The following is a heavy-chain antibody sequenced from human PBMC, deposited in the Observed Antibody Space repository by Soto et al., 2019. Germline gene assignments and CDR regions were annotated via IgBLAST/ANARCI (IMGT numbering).Heavy chain of an antibody. CDR2: MFYSGLT. D-gene: IGHD2-15*01. CDR3: ASLSVSLSGPYGIRV. Sequence: SETLSLTCSVSGYSVTSSDYYWAWIRQPPGKGLEWIGSMFYSGLTYYNPSLKSRVTLSVDTSKNQFSVRLNSVTAADTAVYYCASLSVSLSGPYGIRVWGQGTTVTVS. J-gene: IGHJ6*02. CDR1: GYSVTSSDYY. V-gene: IGHV4-39*01.